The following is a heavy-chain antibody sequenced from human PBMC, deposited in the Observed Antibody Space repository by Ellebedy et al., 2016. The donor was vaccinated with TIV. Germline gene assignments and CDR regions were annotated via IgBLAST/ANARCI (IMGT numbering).Heavy chain of an antibody. V-gene: IGHV4-59*08. CDR3: ARREKMTSWDEGNWFDP. Sequence: MPSETLSLTCTVSGGSISSYYWSWIRQRPGKGLEWTGYVYYTGSTTDNPSLNSRVTISVDTSKIQFSLRLTSVTAADTAVYYCARREKMTSWDEGNWFDPWGQGTLVTVSS. J-gene: IGHJ5*02. D-gene: IGHD2-2*01. CDR2: VYYTGST. CDR1: GGSISSYY.